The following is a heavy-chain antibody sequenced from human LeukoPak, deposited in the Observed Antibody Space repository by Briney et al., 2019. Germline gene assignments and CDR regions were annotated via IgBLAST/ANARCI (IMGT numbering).Heavy chain of an antibody. D-gene: IGHD1-1*01. J-gene: IGHJ4*02. CDR2: IYPGDSDT. V-gene: IGHV5-51*01. CDR3: ARLTGTTWSGY. Sequence: GESLQISCQGSGSTFTSYWIGWVRLLPGKGLEWMGIIYPGDSDTRYSPSFQGQVTISANKSISTAYLQWSSLKASDTAMYYCARLTGTTWSGYWGQGTLVTVSS. CDR1: GSTFTSYW.